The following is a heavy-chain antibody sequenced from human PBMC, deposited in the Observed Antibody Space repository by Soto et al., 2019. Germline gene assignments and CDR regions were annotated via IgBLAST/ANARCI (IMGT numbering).Heavy chain of an antibody. CDR3: TRIPVVQGYFVY. V-gene: IGHV2-26*01. Sequence: SGPTRVNPTETLTLTCTVSGFSLSNARMGVSWIRQPPGKALEWLAHIFSNDEKSYSTSLKSRLTISKDTSKSQVVLTMTNMDPVDTATYYCTRIPVVQGYFVYWGQGTLVTVSS. J-gene: IGHJ4*02. CDR1: GFSLSNARMG. CDR2: IFSNDEK. D-gene: IGHD2-15*01.